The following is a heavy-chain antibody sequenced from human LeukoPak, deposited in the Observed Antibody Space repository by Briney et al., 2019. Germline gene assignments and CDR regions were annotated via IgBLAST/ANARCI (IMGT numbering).Heavy chain of an antibody. Sequence: GGSLRLSCAASGFTVSSNYMSWVRQAPGKGPEWVSVIYSGGSTYYADSVKGRFTISRDNSKNTLYLQMNSLRAEDTAVYYCARDLEGPFDYWGQGTLVTVSS. CDR1: GFTVSSNY. V-gene: IGHV3-66*02. CDR2: IYSGGST. CDR3: ARDLEGPFDY. J-gene: IGHJ4*02.